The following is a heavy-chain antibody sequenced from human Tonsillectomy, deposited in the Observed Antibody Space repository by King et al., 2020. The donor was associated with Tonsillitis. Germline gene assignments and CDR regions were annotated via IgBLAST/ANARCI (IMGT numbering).Heavy chain of an antibody. V-gene: IGHV3-30-3*01. CDR2: ISDDGSKK. CDR3: ATSPDFGDYAYFDY. D-gene: IGHD4-17*01. J-gene: IGHJ4*02. Sequence: VQLVESGGGVVQPGRSLSLSCVVSGFTLGTYAIHWVRQAPGKGLEWVAVISDDGSKKYNADSVKGRFTISRDSSKNTLYLQMNSLRTEDTAVYYCATSPDFGDYAYFDYWGQGTLVTVSS. CDR1: GFTLGTYA.